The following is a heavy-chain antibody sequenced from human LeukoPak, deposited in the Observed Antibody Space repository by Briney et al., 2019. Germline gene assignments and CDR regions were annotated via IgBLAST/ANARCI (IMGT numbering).Heavy chain of an antibody. CDR2: IIPIFGIA. Sequence: ASVTVSYKASGGTFNSYAISWVRQAPGQGLEWMGRIIPIFGIAYYTQNFQGRVTITADKSTSTAYMEVSSLRSEDTAVYYCARDRGVVPAANEWGYYYYGMDVWGKGTTVSVSS. CDR3: ARDRGVVPAANEWGYYYYGMDV. CDR1: GGTFNSYA. J-gene: IGHJ6*04. V-gene: IGHV1-69*10. D-gene: IGHD2-2*01.